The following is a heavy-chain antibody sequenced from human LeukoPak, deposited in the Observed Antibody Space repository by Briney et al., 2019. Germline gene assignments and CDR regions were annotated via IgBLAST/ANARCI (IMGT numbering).Heavy chain of an antibody. CDR3: AREVPAVYNWFDP. CDR1: GFTFSSYS. CDR2: ISSSSSTI. V-gene: IGHV3-48*04. Sequence: GGSLRLSCAASGFTFSSYSMNWVRQAPGKGLEWVSYISSSSSTIYYADSEKGRFTISRDNAKNSLYLQMNSLRAEDTAVYYCAREVPAVYNWFDPWGQGTLVTVSS. D-gene: IGHD2-2*01. J-gene: IGHJ5*02.